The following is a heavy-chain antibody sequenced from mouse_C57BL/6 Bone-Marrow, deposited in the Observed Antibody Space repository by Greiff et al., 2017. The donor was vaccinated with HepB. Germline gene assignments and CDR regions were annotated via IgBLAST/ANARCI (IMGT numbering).Heavy chain of an antibody. CDR2: IDPSDSET. CDR3: ARAYGYFYWYFDV. Sequence: VQLQQPGAELVRPGSSVKLSCKASGYTFTSYWMHWVKQRPIQGLEWIGNIDPSDSETHYNQKFKDKATLTVDKSSSTAYMQLSSLKSEDSAVYFCARAYGYFYWYFDVWGTGTTVTVSS. J-gene: IGHJ1*03. CDR1: GYTFTSYW. V-gene: IGHV1-52*01. D-gene: IGHD2-2*01.